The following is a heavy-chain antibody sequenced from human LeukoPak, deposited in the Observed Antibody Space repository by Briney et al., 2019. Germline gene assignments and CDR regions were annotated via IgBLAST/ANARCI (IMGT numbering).Heavy chain of an antibody. CDR2: IHYTGRT. J-gene: IGHJ5*02. D-gene: IGHD3-10*01. V-gene: IGHV4-30-2*03. CDR3: ARQGSMTRGGYWLDP. Sequence: LRLSCAASGFTFSSYAMSWVRQAPGKELESIGNIHYTGRTYSNASLNSRVTISVDTSKNQFSLKLTSVSAADTAVYYCARQGSMTRGGYWLDPWGRGTLVIVSS. CDR1: GFTFSSYA.